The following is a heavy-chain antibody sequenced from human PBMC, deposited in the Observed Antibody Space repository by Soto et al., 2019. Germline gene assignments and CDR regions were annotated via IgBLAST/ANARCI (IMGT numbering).Heavy chain of an antibody. Sequence: SVKVSCKASGGTFSSYAISWVRQAPGQGLEWMGGIIPIFGTANYAQKFQGRVTITADESTSTAYMELSSLRSEDTAVYYCASSEMATITGFDYWGQGTLVTVSS. CDR2: IIPIFGTA. V-gene: IGHV1-69*13. J-gene: IGHJ4*02. D-gene: IGHD5-12*01. CDR1: GGTFSSYA. CDR3: ASSEMATITGFDY.